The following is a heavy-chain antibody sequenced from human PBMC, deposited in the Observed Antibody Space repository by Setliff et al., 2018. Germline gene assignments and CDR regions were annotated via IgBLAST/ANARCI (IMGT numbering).Heavy chain of an antibody. D-gene: IGHD2-15*01. Sequence: GESLTISCKGSGYSFSSYWIGWVRQMPGKGLEWMGIIYPGDSDTRYSPSFQGQVTISADKSISTAYLQWSSLKASDTAMYYCARTRTPSPFNSWFDPWGQGTLVTSPQ. CDR1: GYSFSSYW. CDR3: ARTRTPSPFNSWFDP. CDR2: IYPGDSDT. J-gene: IGHJ5*02. V-gene: IGHV5-51*01.